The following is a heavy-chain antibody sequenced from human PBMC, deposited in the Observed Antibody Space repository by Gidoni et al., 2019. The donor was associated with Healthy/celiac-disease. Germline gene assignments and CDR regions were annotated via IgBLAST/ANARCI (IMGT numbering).Heavy chain of an antibody. Sequence: NCYTGNWVRQAPGKGLEWVSSISSSGSTIYYADSVKGRFTISRDNAKNSLYLQMNSLRAEDTAVYYCARADSSGWAFDYWGQGTLVTVSS. CDR2: ISSSGSTI. J-gene: IGHJ4*02. CDR1: NCYT. CDR3: ARADSSGWAFDY. V-gene: IGHV3-21*01. D-gene: IGHD6-19*01.